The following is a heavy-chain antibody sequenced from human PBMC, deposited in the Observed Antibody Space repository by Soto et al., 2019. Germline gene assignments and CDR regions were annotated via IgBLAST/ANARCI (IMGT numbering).Heavy chain of an antibody. CDR3: GREGQQLVLVHDY. V-gene: IGHV3-30-3*01. CDR2: ISYDGSNK. D-gene: IGHD6-13*01. J-gene: IGHJ4*02. Sequence: QVQLVESGGGVVQPGRSLRLSCAASGFTFSSYAMHWVRQAPGKGLEWVAVISYDGSNKYYADSVKGRFTISRDNSKNTVDLQMNSLRAEEKAVYYCGREGQQLVLVHDYWGQGTLVTVSS. CDR1: GFTFSSYA.